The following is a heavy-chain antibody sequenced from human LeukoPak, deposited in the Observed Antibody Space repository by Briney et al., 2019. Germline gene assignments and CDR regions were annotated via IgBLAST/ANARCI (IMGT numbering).Heavy chain of an antibody. D-gene: IGHD1-26*01. Sequence: GGSLRLSCAASRVMFRNYAMSWVRQAPGQGLEWVSSIVGSGDSTFYADSVKGRFTTSRDNSKNMVYLQMNGLRAGDTATYYFANRAGWAFDYWGQGTLVTVSS. CDR1: RVMFRNYA. J-gene: IGHJ4*02. CDR2: IVGSGDST. CDR3: ANRAGWAFDY. V-gene: IGHV3-23*01.